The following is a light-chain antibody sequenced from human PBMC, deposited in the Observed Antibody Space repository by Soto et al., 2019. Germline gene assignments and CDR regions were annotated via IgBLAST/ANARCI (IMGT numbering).Light chain of an antibody. CDR1: SSDVGGYNY. J-gene: IGLJ3*02. CDR2: EVT. CDR3: NSYTTTSSWV. Sequence: QSALTQPASVSGSPGQSITISCTGTSSDVGGYNYVSWYQQHPGKAPKLIIYEVTKRPSGVSNRFSGSKSGNTASLTISGLQAEDEADYYCNSYTTTSSWVFGGGTKVTVL. V-gene: IGLV2-14*01.